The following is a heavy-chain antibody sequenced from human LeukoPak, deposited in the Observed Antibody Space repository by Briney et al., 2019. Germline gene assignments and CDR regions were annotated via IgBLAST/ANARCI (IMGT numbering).Heavy chain of an antibody. D-gene: IGHD3-3*01. J-gene: IGHJ4*02. Sequence: SETLSLTCTVSGGSISSYYWSWIRQPPGKGLEWIGSIYYSGNTYYNPSLKSRVTISVDTSKNQFSLITSVTAADTAVYYCARQTGAGLFILPGGQGTLVTVSS. CDR1: GGSISSYY. CDR3: ARQTGAGLFILP. CDR2: IYYSGNT. V-gene: IGHV4-59*05.